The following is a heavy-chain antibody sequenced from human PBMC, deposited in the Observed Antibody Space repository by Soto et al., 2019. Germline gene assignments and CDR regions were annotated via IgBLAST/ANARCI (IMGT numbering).Heavy chain of an antibody. CDR3: AKNIWDIVVVPSAMSN. D-gene: IGHD2-2*01. V-gene: IGHV3-23*01. CDR2: ISGSGGTT. Sequence: GGSLRLSCAASGFTFSSDAMSWVRQAPGKGLKWVSVISGSGGTTYYADSVKGRFTISRDNSKNTLYLQMNSLRAEDTAVYYCAKNIWDIVVVPSAMSNWGQGTLVTVSS. CDR1: GFTFSSDA. J-gene: IGHJ4*02.